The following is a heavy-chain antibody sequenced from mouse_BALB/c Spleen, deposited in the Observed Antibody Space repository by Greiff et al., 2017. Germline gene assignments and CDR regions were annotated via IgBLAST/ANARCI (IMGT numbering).Heavy chain of an antibody. D-gene: IGHD1-1*01. CDR2: ISDGGSYT. V-gene: IGHV5-4*02. CDR3: ARDLYGSSSAMDY. CDR1: GFTFSDYY. J-gene: IGHJ4*01. Sequence: EVNVVESGGGLVKPGGSLKLSCAASGFTFSDYYMYWVRQTPEKRLEWVATISDGGSYTYYPDSVKGRFTISRDNAKNNLYLQRSSLKSEDTAMYYCARDLYGSSSAMDYWGQGTSVTVSS.